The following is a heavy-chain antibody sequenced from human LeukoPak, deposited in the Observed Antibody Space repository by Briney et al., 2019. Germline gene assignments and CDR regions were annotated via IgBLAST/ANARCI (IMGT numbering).Heavy chain of an antibody. Sequence: PSETLSLTCAVYGGSFSGYYWSWIRQPPGKGLEWIGYIYYSGSTNYNPSLKSRVTTSVDTSKNQFSLKLSSVTAADTAVYYYARAVQGGWDFFDYWGQGTLVTVSS. D-gene: IGHD6-19*01. J-gene: IGHJ4*02. V-gene: IGHV4-59*01. CDR1: GGSFSGYY. CDR3: ARAVQGGWDFFDY. CDR2: IYYSGST.